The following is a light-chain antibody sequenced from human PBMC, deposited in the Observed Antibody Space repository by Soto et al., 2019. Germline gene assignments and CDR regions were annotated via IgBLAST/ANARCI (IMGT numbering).Light chain of an antibody. CDR1: QFVRSN. Sequence: EIVMTQSPATLSVSPGDRVTLSCRASQFVRSNSAWYQQKPGQAPRLLIYGASLRATGIPARFSGSGYGTEFTLTISSLQSEVFAVYYCHQYNTWPLTFGGGTKV. J-gene: IGKJ4*01. CDR3: HQYNTWPLT. CDR2: GAS. V-gene: IGKV3-15*01.